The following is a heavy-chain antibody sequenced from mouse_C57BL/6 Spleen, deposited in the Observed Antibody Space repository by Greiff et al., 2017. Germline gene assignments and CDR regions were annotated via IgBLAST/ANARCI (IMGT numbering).Heavy chain of an antibody. CDR1: GYAFSSSW. CDR3: AEEATGGERTTWYFDV. CDR2: IYPGDGDT. Sequence: QVQLKQSGPELVKPGASVKISCKASGYAFSSSWMNWVKQRPGQGLEWIGRIYPGDGDTNYNGKVKGKATLTADKSSSTAYMQRSSLTSEDSAVYFWAEEATGGERTTWYFDVWGTGTTGTGSA. D-gene: IGHD3-2*02. J-gene: IGHJ1*03. V-gene: IGHV1-82*01.